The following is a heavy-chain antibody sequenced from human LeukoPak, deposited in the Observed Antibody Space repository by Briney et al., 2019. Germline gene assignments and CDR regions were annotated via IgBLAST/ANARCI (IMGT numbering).Heavy chain of an antibody. D-gene: IGHD2-2*01. J-gene: IGHJ4*02. CDR3: ARHFCSSGPKLPLDY. CDR2: IYYSGST. V-gene: IGHV4-31*03. CDR1: GGSISSGGYY. Sequence: SQTLSLTCTVSGGSISSGGYYWSWIRQHPGKGLEWIGYIYYSGSTYYNPSLKSRVTISVDTSKNQFSLKLSSVTAADTAVYYCARHFCSSGPKLPLDYWGQGTLVTVSS.